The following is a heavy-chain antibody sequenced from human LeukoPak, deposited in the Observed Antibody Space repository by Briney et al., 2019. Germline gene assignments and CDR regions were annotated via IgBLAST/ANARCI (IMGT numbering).Heavy chain of an antibody. V-gene: IGHV3-74*01. Sequence: GGSLRLSCAASGLSFSNYWMHWVRQAPGKGLVWVSRINSEGSSTSYADSVKGRFTISRDNAKNTLYLQMNSLRAEDTAVYYCAKGGSKAPDYWGQGPLVTVSS. J-gene: IGHJ4*02. CDR3: AKGGSKAPDY. CDR1: GLSFSNYW. CDR2: INSEGSST. D-gene: IGHD4-11*01.